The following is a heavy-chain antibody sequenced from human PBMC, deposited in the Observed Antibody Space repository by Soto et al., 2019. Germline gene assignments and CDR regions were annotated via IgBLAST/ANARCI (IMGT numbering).Heavy chain of an antibody. CDR3: ARDGLHAAGPFDY. V-gene: IGHV1-69*08. CDR2: IIPILGIA. Sequence: QVQLVQSGAEVKKPGSSVKVSCKASGGTFSSYTISWVRQAPGQGLEWMGRIIPILGIANYAQKFQGRVTITADKSTSTAYMELSSLRSADTAVYYCARDGLHAAGPFDYWGQGTLVTVSS. D-gene: IGHD6-13*01. J-gene: IGHJ4*02. CDR1: GGTFSSYT.